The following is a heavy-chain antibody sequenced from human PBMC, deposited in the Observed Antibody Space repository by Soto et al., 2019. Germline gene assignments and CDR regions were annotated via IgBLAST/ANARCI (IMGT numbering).Heavy chain of an antibody. D-gene: IGHD3-22*01. CDR2: IYYSGST. CDR3: ADYYYDSSYFDY. Sequence: PSETLSLTCTVSGGSISSGSYYWGWIRQPPGKGLEWIGSIYYSGSTYYNPSLKSRVTISVDTSKNQFSLKLSSVTAADTAVYYCADYYYDSSYFDYWGQGTLVTVS. CDR1: GGSISSGSYY. J-gene: IGHJ4*02. V-gene: IGHV4-39*01.